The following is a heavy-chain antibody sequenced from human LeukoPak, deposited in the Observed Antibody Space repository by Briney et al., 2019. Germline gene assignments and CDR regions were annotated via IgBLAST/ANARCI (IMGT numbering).Heavy chain of an antibody. D-gene: IGHD1-14*01. V-gene: IGHV3-33*01. J-gene: IGHJ6*03. CDR1: GFTFNSYG. CDR3: ARSSTGGDYYYYYMDV. Sequence: PGRSLRLSCAASGFTFNSYGIHWVRQAPGKGLERVAFIWYDGSNKYYADSVKGRFTISRDDSKNTVYLQMNSLRADDTAVYYCARSSTGGDYYYYYMDVWGKGTTVTVSS. CDR2: IWYDGSNK.